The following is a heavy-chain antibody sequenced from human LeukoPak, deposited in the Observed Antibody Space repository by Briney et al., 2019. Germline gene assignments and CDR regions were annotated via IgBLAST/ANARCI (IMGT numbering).Heavy chain of an antibody. D-gene: IGHD2-2*01. Sequence: ASVKVSCKASGGTFGSYAISWVRQAPGQGLEWMGGIIPIFGTANYAQKFQGRVTITADESTSTAYMELSSLRSEDTAVYYCARDRYCSSTSCKSHPMGYWFDPWGQGTLVTVSS. CDR2: IIPIFGTA. J-gene: IGHJ5*02. CDR1: GGTFGSYA. CDR3: ARDRYCSSTSCKSHPMGYWFDP. V-gene: IGHV1-69*13.